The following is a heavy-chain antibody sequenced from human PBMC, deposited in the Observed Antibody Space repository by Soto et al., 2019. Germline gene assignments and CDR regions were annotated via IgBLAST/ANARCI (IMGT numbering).Heavy chain of an antibody. V-gene: IGHV3-48*03. D-gene: IGHD3-22*01. Sequence: GGSLRLSCAASGFTFSGYEMNWVRQAPGKGLEWVSYISGSGSTIYYADSLKGRFTISRDNAKDSLYLQMYSLRAEDTAVYYCAREVVVFGVIIPTPMDVWGQGTTVTV. CDR2: ISGSGSTI. J-gene: IGHJ6*02. CDR1: GFTFSGYE. CDR3: AREVVVFGVIIPTPMDV.